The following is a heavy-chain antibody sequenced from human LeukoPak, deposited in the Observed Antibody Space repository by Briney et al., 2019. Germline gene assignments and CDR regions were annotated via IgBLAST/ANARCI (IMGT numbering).Heavy chain of an antibody. CDR2: ISSSSSYI. CDR1: GFTFSSYS. Sequence: GGSLRLSCAASGFTFSSYSMNWVRQAPGKGLEWVSSISSSSSYIYYADSVKGRFTISRDNAKNSLYLQMNSLRAEDTAVYYCAKRRSSGYYLSYFDYWGQGTLVTVSS. CDR3: AKRRSSGYYLSYFDY. V-gene: IGHV3-21*01. J-gene: IGHJ4*02. D-gene: IGHD3-22*01.